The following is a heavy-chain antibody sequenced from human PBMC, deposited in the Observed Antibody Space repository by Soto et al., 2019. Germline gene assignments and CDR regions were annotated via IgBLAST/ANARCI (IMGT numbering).Heavy chain of an antibody. D-gene: IGHD6-19*01. Sequence: ASVKVSCKASGYTFTSYGISWVRQAPGQGLEWMGWISAYNGNTNYAQKLQGRATMTTDTSTSTAYMELRSLRSDDTAVYYCASLIAVANDAFDIWGQGTMVTVSS. V-gene: IGHV1-18*01. CDR1: GYTFTSYG. CDR2: ISAYNGNT. CDR3: ASLIAVANDAFDI. J-gene: IGHJ3*02.